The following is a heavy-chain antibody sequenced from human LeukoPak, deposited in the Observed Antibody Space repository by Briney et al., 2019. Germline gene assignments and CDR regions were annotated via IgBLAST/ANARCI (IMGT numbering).Heavy chain of an antibody. Sequence: SETLSLTCNVSGGSVNRYFWSWIRQPPGKGLEWIGYIYHSGSTKYNPSLMSRVTMSIDTSKNQFSLNLSSVTAADTAVYYCAGERHDLWSAYHFHSWGLGTLVIVSS. CDR3: AGERHDLWSAYHFHS. CDR1: GGSVNRYF. V-gene: IGHV4-59*02. D-gene: IGHD3-3*01. CDR2: IYHSGST. J-gene: IGHJ4*02.